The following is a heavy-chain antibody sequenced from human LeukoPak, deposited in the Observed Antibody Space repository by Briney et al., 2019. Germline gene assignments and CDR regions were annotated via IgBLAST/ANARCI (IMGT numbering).Heavy chain of an antibody. V-gene: IGHV1-18*01. CDR3: ARDATVVTPPAFEI. CDR1: GYTFTSYG. CDR2: ISAYNGNT. Sequence: ASVKVTCKASGYTFTSYGISWVRQAPGQGLEWMGWISAYNGNTNYAQKLQGRVTMTTDTSTSTAYIELRSLRSDDTAVYYCARDATVVTPPAFEIWGQGTMVTVSS. J-gene: IGHJ3*02. D-gene: IGHD4-23*01.